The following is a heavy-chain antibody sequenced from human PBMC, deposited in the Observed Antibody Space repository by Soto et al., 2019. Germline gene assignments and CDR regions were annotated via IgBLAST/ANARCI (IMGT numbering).Heavy chain of an antibody. CDR2: IYYSGST. V-gene: IGHV4-31*11. J-gene: IGHJ4*02. Sequence: QVQLQESGPGLVKPSQTLSLTCAVSGGSISSGASYWSCIRQHPGKGLEWIGSIYYSGSTYYNRSCTSRGTISLDTSKNQFSLKLCAVIAADTAVYYGARGSIEVVFSTHLDYWGQGTLVTDSS. D-gene: IGHD2-15*01. CDR3: ARGSIEVVFSTHLDY. CDR1: GGSISSGASY.